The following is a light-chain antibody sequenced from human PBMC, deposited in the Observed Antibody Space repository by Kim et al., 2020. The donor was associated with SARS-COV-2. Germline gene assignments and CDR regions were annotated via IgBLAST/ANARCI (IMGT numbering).Light chain of an antibody. CDR1: QSVTSSY. V-gene: IGKV3-20*01. CDR3: QQYAGSPLT. J-gene: IGKJ4*01. Sequence: ETVLTQSPGTLSLSPGERATLSCRASQSVTSSYLAWYQQKPGQAPRLLIYGASSRATGIPDRFTGSGSGTDFTLTTSRLEPEDFAVYFCQQYAGSPLTFGGGTKVDIK. CDR2: GAS.